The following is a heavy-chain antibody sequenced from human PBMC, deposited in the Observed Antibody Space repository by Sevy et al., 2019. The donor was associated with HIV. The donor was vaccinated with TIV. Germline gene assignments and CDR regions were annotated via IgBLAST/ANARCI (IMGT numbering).Heavy chain of an antibody. CDR1: GDSITQYY. J-gene: IGHJ4*02. V-gene: IGHV4-59*01. CDR3: ARGVPLRSSGWLKKQKAPPYFDS. Sequence: SETLSLTCSVSGDSITQYYWSWIRQPPGKGLEWIAYIYYGETTDYNPSLKSRIAISVDTSKNQFSLRLNSVTAADTAVYYCARGVPLRSSGWLKKQKAPPYFDSWGQGTLVTVSS. D-gene: IGHD3-16*01. CDR2: IYYGETT.